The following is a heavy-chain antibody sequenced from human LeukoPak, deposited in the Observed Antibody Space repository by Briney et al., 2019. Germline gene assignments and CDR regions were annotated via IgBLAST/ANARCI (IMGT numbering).Heavy chain of an antibody. V-gene: IGHV4-34*01. D-gene: IGHD1-14*01. CDR3: ARGGRRTPYYFDY. CDR1: GGSFSGYY. Sequence: SETLSLTCAVYGGSFSGYYWSWIRQPPGKGLEWIGEINHSGSTNYNPSLKSRVTISVDTSKNQFSLKLSSVTAADTAVYYCARGGRRTPYYFDYWGQGTLDTVSS. J-gene: IGHJ4*02. CDR2: INHSGST.